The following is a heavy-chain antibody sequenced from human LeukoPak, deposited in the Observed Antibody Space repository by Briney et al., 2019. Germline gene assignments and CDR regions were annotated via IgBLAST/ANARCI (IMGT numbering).Heavy chain of an antibody. J-gene: IGHJ5*02. CDR1: GGSFSGYY. CDR2: INHSGGT. Sequence: SETLSLTCAVSGGSFSGYYWSWIRQPPGKGLEWIGEINHSGGTNYNPPLKSRVTISVDTSKNQFSLKLSSVTAADTAVYYCASVDKTFDGGSSEGQFSPWGQGTLVTVSS. V-gene: IGHV4-34*01. CDR3: ASVDKTFDGGSSEGQFSP. D-gene: IGHD4-23*01.